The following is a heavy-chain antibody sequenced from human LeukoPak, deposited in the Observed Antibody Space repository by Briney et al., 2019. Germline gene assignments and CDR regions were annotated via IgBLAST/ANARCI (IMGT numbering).Heavy chain of an antibody. Sequence: SETLSLTCTVSGGSISSGGYYWSWIRQHPGKGLEWIGYIYYSGSTYYNPSLKSRVTISVDTSKNQFSLKLSSVTAADTAVYYCARKNAYGDYGVYWGQGTLVTVSS. CDR2: IYYSGST. CDR1: GGSISSGGYY. CDR3: ARKNAYGDYGVY. D-gene: IGHD4-17*01. V-gene: IGHV4-31*03. J-gene: IGHJ4*02.